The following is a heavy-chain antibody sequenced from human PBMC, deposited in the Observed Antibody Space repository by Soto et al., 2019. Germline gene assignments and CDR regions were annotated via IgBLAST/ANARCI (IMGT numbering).Heavy chain of an antibody. CDR2: ISAYNGNT. J-gene: IGHJ3*02. V-gene: IGHV1-18*01. CDR3: ASTSDIVVVPAAFDAFDI. CDR1: GYTFTSYG. D-gene: IGHD2-2*01. Sequence: ASVKVSCKASGYTFTSYGISWVRQAPGQGLEWMGWISAYNGNTNYAQKLQGRVTMTTDTSTSTAYMELGSLRSDDTAVYYCASTSDIVVVPAAFDAFDIWGQGTMVTVSS.